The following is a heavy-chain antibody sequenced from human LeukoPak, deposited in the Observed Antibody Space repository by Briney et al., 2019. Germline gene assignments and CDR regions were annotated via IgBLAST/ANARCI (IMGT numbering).Heavy chain of an antibody. V-gene: IGHV1-46*01. CDR2: INPSGGST. D-gene: IGHD4-23*01. CDR1: GYTFTSYY. Sequence: ASVKVSCKASGYTFTSYYIHWVRQAPGQGLEWMGIINPSGGSTSYAQKFQGRVTMTRDTSTSTVYMELSSLTSEDTAVYYCARDRALRAVVESFDYWGQGTLVTVSS. CDR3: ARDRALRAVVESFDY. J-gene: IGHJ4*02.